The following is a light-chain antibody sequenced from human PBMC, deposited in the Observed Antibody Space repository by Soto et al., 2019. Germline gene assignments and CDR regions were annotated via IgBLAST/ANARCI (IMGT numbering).Light chain of an antibody. CDR3: QQHHTYPRT. V-gene: IGKV1-17*01. Sequence: DIQMTQSPSSLSASVGDRVTITCRASRDINNDLDWYQQKPGKAPRRLISDVSSLQSGVPSRFSGSRFGTHFTRTISSLQPEDFATYFCQQHHTYPRTFGQGTKVEIK. CDR2: DVS. J-gene: IGKJ1*01. CDR1: RDINND.